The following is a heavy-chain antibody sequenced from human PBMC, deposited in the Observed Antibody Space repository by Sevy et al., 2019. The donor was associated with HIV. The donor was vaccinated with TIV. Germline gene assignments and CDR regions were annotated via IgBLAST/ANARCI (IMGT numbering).Heavy chain of an antibody. D-gene: IGHD3-22*01. CDR2: ISGGDAST. Sequence: GGSLRLSCAASGFIFSDYAMSWVRQAPGKGLEWVSSISGGDASTYYADSVKGRFTVSRDNSKNTLYLQMNTLRAEDTALYYCAKFGDYYDSGGYYWYFDFWGRGTLVTVS. CDR1: GFIFSDYA. CDR3: AKFGDYYDSGGYYWYFDF. V-gene: IGHV3-23*01. J-gene: IGHJ2*01.